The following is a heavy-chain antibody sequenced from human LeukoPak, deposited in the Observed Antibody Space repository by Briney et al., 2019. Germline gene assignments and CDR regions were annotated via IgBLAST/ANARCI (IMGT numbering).Heavy chain of an antibody. CDR3: AKDLRVIVVVITALDY. J-gene: IGHJ4*02. D-gene: IGHD3-22*01. CDR1: GFSVRDFW. CDR2: ISGSGGST. Sequence: PGGSLRLSCAASGFSVRDFWMAWVRQAPGKGLEWVSAISGSGGSTYYADSVKGRFTISRDNSKNTLYLQMNSLRAEDTAVYYCAKDLRVIVVVITALDYWGQGTLVTVSS. V-gene: IGHV3-23*01.